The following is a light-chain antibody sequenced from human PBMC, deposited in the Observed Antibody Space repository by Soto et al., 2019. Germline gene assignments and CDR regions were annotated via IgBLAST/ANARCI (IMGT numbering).Light chain of an antibody. J-gene: IGKJ5*01. Sequence: DIQLTQSPSFLSASVGDGITISCRASQGINSYLAWYQQKPGKAPKLLIHTASTLQSGVPSRFSGSGAGAEFTLTISSLQPEDFATYYCQQRHSYPITFGQGTRLEIK. CDR2: TAS. V-gene: IGKV1-9*01. CDR1: QGINSY. CDR3: QQRHSYPIT.